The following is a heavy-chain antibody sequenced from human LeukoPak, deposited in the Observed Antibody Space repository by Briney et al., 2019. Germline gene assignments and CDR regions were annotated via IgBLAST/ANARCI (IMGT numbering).Heavy chain of an antibody. J-gene: IGHJ6*03. CDR1: GFTFSSYS. CDR3: ARAWGDILTAPPYYMDV. V-gene: IGHV3-21*01. Sequence: GGSLRLSCAASGFTFSSYSMNWVRQAPGKGLEWVSSISSSSSYIYYADSVKGRFTISRDNAKNSLYLQVNSLRAEDTAVYYCARAWGDILTAPPYYMDVWGKGTTVTVSS. D-gene: IGHD3-9*01. CDR2: ISSSSSYI.